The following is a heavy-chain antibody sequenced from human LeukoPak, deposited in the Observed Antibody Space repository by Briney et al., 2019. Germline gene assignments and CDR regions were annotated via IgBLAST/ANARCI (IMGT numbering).Heavy chain of an antibody. D-gene: IGHD6-13*01. CDR3: AKDSHWGRTSLDNSSWYPLDS. J-gene: IGHJ4*02. Sequence: GGSLRLSCAASGFTFDDYAMHWVRQAPGEGLEWVSAISWNGNTLGYADSVKGRFTISRDNAKNSLYLQMNSLRSEDTALYYCAKDSHWGRTSLDNSSWYPLDSWGEGTLVTVSS. CDR1: GFTFDDYA. CDR2: ISWNGNTL. V-gene: IGHV3-9*01.